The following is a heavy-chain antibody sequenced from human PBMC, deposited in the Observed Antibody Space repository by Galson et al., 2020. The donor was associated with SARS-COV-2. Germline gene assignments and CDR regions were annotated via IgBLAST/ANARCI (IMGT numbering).Heavy chain of an antibody. D-gene: IGHD4-17*01. V-gene: IGHV5-51*01. CDR3: ARHATIYGDDAFDI. CDR1: GYSFTSYW. CDR2: IYPGDSDT. Sequence: KLGEPLKISCKGSGYSFTSYWIGWVRQMPGQGLGWLGIIYPGDSDTRYSPSFQGQVTISADKSLRTAYLQWSSLKASDTAMYYCARHATIYGDDAFDIWGQGTMVTVSS. J-gene: IGHJ3*02.